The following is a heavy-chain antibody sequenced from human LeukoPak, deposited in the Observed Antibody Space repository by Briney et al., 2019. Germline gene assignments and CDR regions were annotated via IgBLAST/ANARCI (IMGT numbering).Heavy chain of an antibody. V-gene: IGHV4-4*07. CDR2: MYTIGST. Sequence: PSETLSLTCTVSGGSISSYYWSWIRQPAGKGLEWIGRMYTIGSTNYNPSLKSRVAMSVDTSKSQFSLKLSSVTAADTAVYYCAREPGELQSSFDYWGQGPLVTVSS. CDR1: GGSISSYY. J-gene: IGHJ4*02. D-gene: IGHD1-7*01. CDR3: AREPGELQSSFDY.